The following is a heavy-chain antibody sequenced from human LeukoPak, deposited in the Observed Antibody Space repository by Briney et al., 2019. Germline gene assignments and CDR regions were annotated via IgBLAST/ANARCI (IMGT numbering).Heavy chain of an antibody. CDR3: VKVALVHYGSGSTPPNYFDY. J-gene: IGHJ4*02. CDR1: GFTFSSYA. Sequence: GGSLRLSCSASGFTFSSYAMHWVRQAPGKVLEYVSAISSNGGSTYYADFVKGRFTISRDNSKNTLYLQMSSLRAEDTAVYYCVKVALVHYGSGSTPPNYFDYWGQGALVTVSS. D-gene: IGHD3-10*01. CDR2: ISSNGGST. V-gene: IGHV3-64D*06.